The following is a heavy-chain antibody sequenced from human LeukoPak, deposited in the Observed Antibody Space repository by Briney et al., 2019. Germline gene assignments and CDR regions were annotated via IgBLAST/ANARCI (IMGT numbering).Heavy chain of an antibody. D-gene: IGHD1-26*01. CDR1: GFTFNFYA. CDR3: AREVGKRDFDY. Sequence: GGSLRLSCAASGFTFNFYAIHWVRQAPGKGLEWVAAISSDGSNGYYADSVKGRFTISRDNSKNTLYLQMNSLRVEDTAVYHCAREVGKRDFDYWGQGTLVTVSS. CDR2: ISSDGSNG. V-gene: IGHV3-30*04. J-gene: IGHJ4*02.